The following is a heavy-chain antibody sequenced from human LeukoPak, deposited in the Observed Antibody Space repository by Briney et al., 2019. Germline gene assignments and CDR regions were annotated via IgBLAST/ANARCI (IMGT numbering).Heavy chain of an antibody. D-gene: IGHD3-10*01. Sequence: GGSLRLSCAASGFTFRNYWMHWVRQAPGKGLVWVSRINSDGSDSTYADSVKGRFTISRDNAKNTLHLQMNSLRAEDTAVYYCTRGYYSCDYWGQGTLVAVSS. CDR1: GFTFRNYW. CDR2: INSDGSDS. J-gene: IGHJ4*02. CDR3: TRGYYSCDY. V-gene: IGHV3-74*01.